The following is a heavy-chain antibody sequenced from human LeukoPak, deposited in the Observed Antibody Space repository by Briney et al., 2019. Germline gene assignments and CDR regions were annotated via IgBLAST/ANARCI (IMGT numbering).Heavy chain of an antibody. D-gene: IGHD3-22*01. Sequence: ASVTVSCKVSGYTLTELSMHWVRQAPGKGLEWMGGFDPEDGETIYAQKFQGRVTMTEDTSTDTAYMELSSLRSEDTAVYYCATSVYYYDSSGVSYFDYWGQGTLVTVSS. CDR1: GYTLTELS. J-gene: IGHJ4*02. V-gene: IGHV1-24*01. CDR3: ATSVYYYDSSGVSYFDY. CDR2: FDPEDGET.